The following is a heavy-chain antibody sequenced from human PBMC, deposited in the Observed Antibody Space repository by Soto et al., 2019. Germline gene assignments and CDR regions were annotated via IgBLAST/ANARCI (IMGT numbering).Heavy chain of an antibody. CDR3: ARGSDGVWNWFDP. Sequence: SLTCAVSGGSISSGFYSWSWIRQPPGQGLEWIGYIYNSGNTYYNPSLMGRVTISVDRSQNHFSLKLTSVTAADTAVYYCARGSDGVWNWFDPWGQGTQVTVSS. J-gene: IGHJ5*02. V-gene: IGHV4-30-2*01. CDR2: IYNSGNT. CDR1: GGSISSGFYS. D-gene: IGHD2-21*02.